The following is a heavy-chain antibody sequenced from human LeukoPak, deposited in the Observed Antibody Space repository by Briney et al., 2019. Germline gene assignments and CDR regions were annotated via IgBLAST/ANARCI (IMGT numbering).Heavy chain of an antibody. V-gene: IGHV4-34*01. CDR3: ARGGFGVVIFFDY. J-gene: IGHJ4*02. CDR1: GGSFSGYY. Sequence: KPSETLSLTCAVYGGSFSGYYWSWIRQPPGKGLEWIGEINHSGSTNYNPSLKSRVTISVDTSKNQFSLKLSSVTAADTAVYYCARGGFGVVIFFDYWGQGTLVTVSS. D-gene: IGHD3-3*01. CDR2: INHSGST.